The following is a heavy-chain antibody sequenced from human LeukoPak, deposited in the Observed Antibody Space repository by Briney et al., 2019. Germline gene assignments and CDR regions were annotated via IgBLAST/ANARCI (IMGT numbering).Heavy chain of an antibody. J-gene: IGHJ4*02. CDR3: AKAIGATTSGGDY. V-gene: IGHV3-74*01. Sequence: GGPLRLSCAASGFTFSSYWMHWVRHAPGKGLVWVSRINTDGSSTSYADSVKGRFTISRDNAKNTLYLQMNSLRAEDTALYYCAKAIGATTSGGDYWGQGTLVTVSS. CDR2: INTDGSST. CDR1: GFTFSSYW. D-gene: IGHD1-26*01.